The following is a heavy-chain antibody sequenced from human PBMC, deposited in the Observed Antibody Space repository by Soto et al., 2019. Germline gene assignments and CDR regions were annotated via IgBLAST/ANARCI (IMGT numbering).Heavy chain of an antibody. CDR1: GGSFSGYY. Sequence: PSETLSLTCAVYGGSFSGYYWSWIRQPPGKGLEWIGEINHSGSTNYNPSLKSRVTISVDTSKNQFSLKLSSVTAADTAAYYCARGQGGYWGQGTLVTVSS. CDR2: INHSGST. D-gene: IGHD2-15*01. CDR3: ARGQGGY. J-gene: IGHJ4*02. V-gene: IGHV4-34*01.